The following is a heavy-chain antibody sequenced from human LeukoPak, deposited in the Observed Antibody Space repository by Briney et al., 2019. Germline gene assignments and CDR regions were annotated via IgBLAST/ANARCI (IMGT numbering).Heavy chain of an antibody. Sequence: GGSLRLSCAASGFTFSSYSMNWVRQAPGKGLEWVSSISSSSSYIYYADSVKGRFTISRDNAKNSLYLQMNSLRAEDTAVYYCARDEMGPYYYYYGMDVWGQGTTVTVSS. V-gene: IGHV3-21*01. D-gene: IGHD5-24*01. CDR3: ARDEMGPYYYYYGMDV. CDR1: GFTFSSYS. CDR2: ISSSSSYI. J-gene: IGHJ6*02.